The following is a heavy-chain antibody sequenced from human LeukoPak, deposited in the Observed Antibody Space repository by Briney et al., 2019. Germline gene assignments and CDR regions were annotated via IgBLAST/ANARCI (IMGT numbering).Heavy chain of an antibody. J-gene: IGHJ5*02. CDR3: AKLGIAVAGRAVLNWFDP. Sequence: TGGSLRLSCAASGFTFSSYAMSWVRQAPGKGLEWVSAIIGSGGSTYYADSVKGRFTISRDNSKNTLYLQMNSLRAEETAVYYCAKLGIAVAGRAVLNWFDPWGQGTLVTVSS. V-gene: IGHV3-23*01. D-gene: IGHD6-19*01. CDR2: IIGSGGST. CDR1: GFTFSSYA.